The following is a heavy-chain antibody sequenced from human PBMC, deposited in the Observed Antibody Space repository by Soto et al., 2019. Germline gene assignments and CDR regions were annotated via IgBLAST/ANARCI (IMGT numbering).Heavy chain of an antibody. J-gene: IGHJ3*02. V-gene: IGHV4-59*12. CDR3: AGASTWHPGAFDI. D-gene: IGHD5-12*01. CDR2: IYYNGRT. CDR1: GGSISSYY. Sequence: SETLSLTCTVSGGSISSYYWSWIRQPPGKGLEWIGYIYYNGRTNYNPSLKSRVTISVDTSKNQFSLKLSSVTAADTAVYYCAGASTWHPGAFDIWGQGTTVTVSS.